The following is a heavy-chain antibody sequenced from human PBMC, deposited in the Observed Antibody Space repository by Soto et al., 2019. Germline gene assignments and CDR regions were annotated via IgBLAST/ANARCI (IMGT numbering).Heavy chain of an antibody. Sequence: AETLSTSFAVSGGPTSSSSWWSWLRQPPGKGLEWIGEIYHSGSTNYNPSLNSRVTISVDKSNHQFYLKLSSVTAADTAVYYCASGVHLGYCSGGSCYSAWFDPWGQGTLVTVS. V-gene: IGHV4-4*02. J-gene: IGHJ5*02. CDR1: GGPTSSSSW. CDR2: IYHSGST. D-gene: IGHD2-15*01. CDR3: ASGVHLGYCSGGSCYSAWFDP.